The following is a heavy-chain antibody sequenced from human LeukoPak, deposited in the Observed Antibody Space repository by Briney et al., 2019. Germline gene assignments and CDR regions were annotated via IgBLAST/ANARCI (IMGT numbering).Heavy chain of an antibody. Sequence: TGGCLRLSCAASGFTFIDYAMSWVRQAPGKGLERVSGISGTGASTYYTDSVKGQFTISRDNSKNTLYLQMNSLRAEDTAIYYCAKSKGHTRYGSDYYFDYWGQGTLVTVSS. V-gene: IGHV3-23*01. CDR2: ISGTGAST. CDR1: GFTFIDYA. D-gene: IGHD3-10*01. J-gene: IGHJ4*02. CDR3: AKSKGHTRYGSDYYFDY.